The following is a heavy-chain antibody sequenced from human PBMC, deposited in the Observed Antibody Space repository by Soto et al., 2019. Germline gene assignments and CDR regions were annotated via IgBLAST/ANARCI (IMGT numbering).Heavy chain of an antibody. J-gene: IGHJ6*03. CDR1: GFSFSNYW. D-gene: IGHD3-3*01. CDR3: ARLEGTYYDFWSGPYYYYYMDV. CDR2: IKQGGSEK. V-gene: IGHV3-7*05. Sequence: GGSLRLSCAAAGFSFSNYWMSWVRQAPGKGLEWVANIKQGGSEKYYVDSVKGRFTISRDNAKNSLYLQMNSLRAEDTAVYYCARLEGTYYDFWSGPYYYYYMDVWGKXTTVTAP.